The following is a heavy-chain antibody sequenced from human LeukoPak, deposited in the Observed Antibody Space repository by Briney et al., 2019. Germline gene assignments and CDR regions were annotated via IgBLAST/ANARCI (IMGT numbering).Heavy chain of an antibody. V-gene: IGHV3-30*02. Sequence: GGSLRLSCAASGITFRSYGMHWVRQAPGKGLEWVAFIWYDGSNKYYADSVKGRFTISRDNSRNILFLQMNSLRAEDTAVYYCATDRATQYFDYWGQGTLVSVSS. D-gene: IGHD2-15*01. J-gene: IGHJ4*02. CDR2: IWYDGSNK. CDR3: ATDRATQYFDY. CDR1: GITFRSYG.